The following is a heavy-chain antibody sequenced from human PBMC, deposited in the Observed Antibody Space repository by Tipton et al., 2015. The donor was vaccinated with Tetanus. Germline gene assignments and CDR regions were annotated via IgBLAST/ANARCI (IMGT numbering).Heavy chain of an antibody. CDR1: VGSFSGYY. CDR2: VYSSGST. D-gene: IGHD1-26*01. CDR3: ARDHRLSAAYAGWFDP. J-gene: IGHJ5*02. Sequence: TLSLTCAVYVGSFSGYYWSWIRQPPGKGLEWIGNVYSSGSTYYNPSLKGRVTISVDTSTTQFSLRLNSVTAADTAIYYCARDHRLSAAYAGWFDPWGQGTLVTVSS. V-gene: IGHV4-59*01.